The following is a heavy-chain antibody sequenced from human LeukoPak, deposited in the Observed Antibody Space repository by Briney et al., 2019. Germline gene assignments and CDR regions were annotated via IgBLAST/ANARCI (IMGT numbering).Heavy chain of an antibody. CDR1: GFTFSSYA. D-gene: IGHD1-26*01. CDR3: ARERGRGRDSPCFDS. V-gene: IGHV3-30*14. J-gene: IGHJ4*02. CDR2: ISYDGSNK. Sequence: GRSLRLSCAASGFTFSSYAMHWVRQAPGKGLEWVAVISYDGSNKYYADSVKGRFTISRDNSKNTLDLQMTGLRAEDTAVYYCARERGRGRDSPCFDSWGQGTLVTVSS.